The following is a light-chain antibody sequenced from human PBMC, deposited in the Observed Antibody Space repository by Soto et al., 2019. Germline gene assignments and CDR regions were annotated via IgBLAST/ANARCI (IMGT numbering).Light chain of an antibody. V-gene: IGLV2-14*01. CDR1: SSDVGTYNY. Sequence: QSALTQPASVSGSPGHSITISCTGTSSDVGTYNYVSWYQHRPGKAPKLMIYDVSYRPSGVSNRFSGSKSANTASLTISGLQAEDEADYYCSSYTTSQTQVFGGGTKLTVL. J-gene: IGLJ3*02. CDR3: SSYTTSQTQV. CDR2: DVS.